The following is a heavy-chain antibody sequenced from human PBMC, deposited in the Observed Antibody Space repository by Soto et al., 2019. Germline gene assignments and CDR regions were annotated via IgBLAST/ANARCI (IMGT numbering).Heavy chain of an antibody. CDR1: GFTFSGYW. Sequence: GGSLSLSCAVSGFTFSGYWMPWVRQAPGKGPVWVSRLNHNGTFTTNADAVKRRFTIPRHDPKNPAYLQMNSLRADDTAVYYCARGGNSTTDWHLFYNWGQGTLVTVSS. CDR3: ARGGNSTTDWHLFYN. V-gene: IGHV3-74*01. D-gene: IGHD3-9*01. CDR2: LNHNGTFT. J-gene: IGHJ4*02.